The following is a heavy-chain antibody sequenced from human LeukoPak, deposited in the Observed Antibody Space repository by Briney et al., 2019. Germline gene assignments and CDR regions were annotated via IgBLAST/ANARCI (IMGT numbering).Heavy chain of an antibody. V-gene: IGHV1-69*13. D-gene: IGHD2-21*02. CDR1: GGTFSSYA. CDR3: ARDREVVTGYGMDV. J-gene: IGHJ6*02. CDR2: IIPIFGTA. Sequence: VASVKVSCKASGGTFSSYAISWVRQAPGQGLEWMGGIIPIFGTANYAQKFQGRVTITADESTSTAYMELSSLRSEDTAVYYCARDREVVTGYGMDVWGQGTTVTVSS.